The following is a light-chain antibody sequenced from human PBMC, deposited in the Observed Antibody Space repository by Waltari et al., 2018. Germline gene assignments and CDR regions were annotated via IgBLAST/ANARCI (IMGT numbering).Light chain of an antibody. CDR2: WAS. J-gene: IGKJ4*01. CDR3: QQYYSTPLT. CDR1: QRVLYSSNNKND. Sequence: DIVMTQSLDSLAVSLGERATINCKSSQRVLYSSNNKNDLAWYQQKPGQPPKRLIYWASTREAGVPDRFSGSGSGTDFTLTISSLQAEDVAVYYCQQYYSTPLTFGGGTKVEIK. V-gene: IGKV4-1*01.